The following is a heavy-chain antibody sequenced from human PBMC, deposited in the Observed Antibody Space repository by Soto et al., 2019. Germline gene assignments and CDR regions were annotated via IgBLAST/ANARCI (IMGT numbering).Heavy chain of an antibody. CDR2: IVVGSGNT. J-gene: IGHJ4*02. V-gene: IGHV1-58*01. CDR3: AADLELGSFDY. CDR1: GFTFTSSA. D-gene: IGHD1-7*01. Sequence: VASVKVSCKASGFTFTSSAVQWVRQARGQRLEWIGWIVVGSGNTNYAQKFQERVTITRDMSTSTAYMELSSLRSEDTAVYYGAADLELGSFDYWGQGTLVTVSA.